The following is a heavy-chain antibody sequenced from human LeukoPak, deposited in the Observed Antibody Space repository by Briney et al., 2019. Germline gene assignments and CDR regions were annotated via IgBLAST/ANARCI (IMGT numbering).Heavy chain of an antibody. V-gene: IGHV3-74*01. CDR2: INSDGSST. Sequence: GGSLRLSCAASGFTFSNYWMHWVRQAPGKGLVWVSCINSDGSSTTYADSVKGRFTISRGNAKNTLYLQMNSLRAEDTAVYYCASGYYMDVWGKGTTVTVSS. CDR3: ASGYYMDV. CDR1: GFTFSNYW. J-gene: IGHJ6*03.